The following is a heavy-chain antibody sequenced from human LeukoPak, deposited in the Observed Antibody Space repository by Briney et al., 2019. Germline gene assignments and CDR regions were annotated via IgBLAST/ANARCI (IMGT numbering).Heavy chain of an antibody. CDR3: ARDQGEYSGYDLFLDY. CDR1: GYTFTGYY. D-gene: IGHD5-12*01. V-gene: IGHV1-2*02. J-gene: IGHJ4*02. CDR2: INPNNGGT. Sequence: ASVKVSCKASGYTFTGYYMHWVRQAPGQGLEWMGWINPNNGGTNYAQKFQGRVTMTRDTSISTAYMELSRLRSDDTAVYYCARDQGEYSGYDLFLDYWAREPWSPSPQ.